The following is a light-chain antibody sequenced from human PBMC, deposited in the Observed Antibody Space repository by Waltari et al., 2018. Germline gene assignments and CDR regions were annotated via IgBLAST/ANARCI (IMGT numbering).Light chain of an antibody. J-gene: IGLJ3*02. CDR2: SNN. V-gene: IGLV1-44*01. CDR1: SSNIGSNS. CDR3: SSWDVSLNGWV. Sequence: QSVLTQPPSASGTPGQRVIISCSGSSSNIGSNSVNWYQQLPGTAPKVVIHSNNPRPPGGPDRFPGSKYGSSVSLAISGLQSEDEADYYCSSWDVSLNGWVFGGGTKLTVL.